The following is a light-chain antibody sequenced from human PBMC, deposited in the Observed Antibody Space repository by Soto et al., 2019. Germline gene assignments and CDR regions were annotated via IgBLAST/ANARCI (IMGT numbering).Light chain of an antibody. CDR1: QTIDSS. J-gene: IGKJ1*01. CDR3: QQYNSYSAWT. CDR2: KAS. Sequence: DIPMTQSPSTLSGSVGARVTITCRASQTIDSSLAWYQQRPGKPPNLLIYKASTLASGVPSRLSGSGSGTEFTLTISSLQPDDFATYYCQQYNSYSAWTFGQGTKV. V-gene: IGKV1-5*03.